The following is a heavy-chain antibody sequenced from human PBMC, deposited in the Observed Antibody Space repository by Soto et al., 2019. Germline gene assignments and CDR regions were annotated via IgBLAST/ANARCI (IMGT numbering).Heavy chain of an antibody. CDR1: GGSFSGYY. Sequence: SETLSLTCAVYGGSFSGYYWSWIRQPPGKGLEWIGEINHSGSTNYNPSLKSRVTISVDTSKNQFSLKLSSVTAADTAVYYCARGGLAFYDKSRYFDWLSRRWGMDVWGQGTTVTVSS. J-gene: IGHJ6*02. CDR2: INHSGST. V-gene: IGHV4-34*01. D-gene: IGHD3-9*01. CDR3: ARGGLAFYDKSRYFDWLSRRWGMDV.